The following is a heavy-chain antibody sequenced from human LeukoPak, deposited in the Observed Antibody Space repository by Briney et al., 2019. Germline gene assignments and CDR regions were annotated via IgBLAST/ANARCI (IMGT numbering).Heavy chain of an antibody. V-gene: IGHV3-23*01. D-gene: IGHD2-15*01. Sequence: PGGSLRLSCAPSGFTSSSYAMSGVPQAPGKGLGGGSGISGGSGSTYDANSVKGQFTIPKDNSKNTLYLQMNSLKAEDTAVYYCAKDGGSCRRGSCYFPNWGQGTLVTVSS. CDR1: GFTSSSYA. J-gene: IGHJ4*02. CDR2: ISGGSGST. CDR3: AKDGGSCRRGSCYFPN.